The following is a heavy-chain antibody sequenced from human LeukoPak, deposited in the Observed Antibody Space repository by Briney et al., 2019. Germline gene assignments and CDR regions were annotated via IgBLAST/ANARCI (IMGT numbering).Heavy chain of an antibody. CDR1: GGSFSTYY. J-gene: IGHJ4*02. Sequence: SETLSLTCAVYGGSFSTYYWSWIRQPPGKGLEWIGYIYYDGSTNYNPSLKSRVTISVDTSKNQFSLKLSSVTAADTAVYYCARQSYDSSGYYYVDYWGQGTLVTVSS. D-gene: IGHD3-22*01. CDR3: ARQSYDSSGYYYVDY. CDR2: IYYDGST. V-gene: IGHV4-59*08.